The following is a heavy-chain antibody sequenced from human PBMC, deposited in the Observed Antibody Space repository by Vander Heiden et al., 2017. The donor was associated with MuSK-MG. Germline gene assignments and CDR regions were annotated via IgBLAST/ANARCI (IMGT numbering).Heavy chain of an antibody. J-gene: IGHJ4*02. D-gene: IGHD5-18*01. Sequence: EVQLVESGGGLVQPGGSLRLSCPAPGFPFSSDLMSWVRQGPGKGVEWGANIKQDGSEKYYVDSVKGRFTISRDNAKNSLYLQMNSLRAEDTAVYYCARARGYIYGLVYYFDYWGQGTLVTVSS. CDR1: GFPFSSDL. V-gene: IGHV3-7*03. CDR2: IKQDGSEK. CDR3: ARARGYIYGLVYYFDY.